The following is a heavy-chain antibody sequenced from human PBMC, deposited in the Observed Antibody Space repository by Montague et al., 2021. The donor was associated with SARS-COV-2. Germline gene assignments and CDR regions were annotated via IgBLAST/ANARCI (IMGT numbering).Heavy chain of an antibody. D-gene: IGHD3-3*01. CDR2: ISSSVSTI. J-gene: IGHJ6*02. CDR3: ARGGTYYDFWSGYRNYYYGMDV. Sequence: SLRLSCAASGFTFSSYEMTWVRQAPGKGLEWVSYISSSVSTIYYSDSVKGRFTISRDNAKNSLYLQMNSLRAEDTAVYYCARGGTYYDFWSGYRNYYYGMDVWGQGTTVTVSS. CDR1: GFTFSSYE. V-gene: IGHV3-48*03.